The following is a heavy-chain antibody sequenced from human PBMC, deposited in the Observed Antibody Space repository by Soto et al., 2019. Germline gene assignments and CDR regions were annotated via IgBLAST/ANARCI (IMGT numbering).Heavy chain of an antibody. V-gene: IGHV3-30*04. CDR2: ISSDGSKK. D-gene: IGHD3-10*01. CDR1: GFTFSSYS. J-gene: IGHJ4*02. Sequence: QAQLVESGGGVVQPGKSLRLACAASGFTFSSYSLHWVRQAPGTGLEWVASISSDGSKKYYADSVKGRFTISRDKSTNTLSLQLGSLGPEDTAVYYGARDLDTPRGVDYWGPGTLVSVSS. CDR3: ARDLDTPRGVDY.